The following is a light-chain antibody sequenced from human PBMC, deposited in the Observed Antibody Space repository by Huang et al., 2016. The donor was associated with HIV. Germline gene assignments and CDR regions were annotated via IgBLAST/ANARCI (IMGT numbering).Light chain of an antibody. J-gene: IGKJ1*01. CDR2: LAS. CDR3: QQYNHYRT. V-gene: IGKV1-5*03. CDR1: QSVDNW. Sequence: DIQMTQSPSTLSASVGDTVTISCRASQSVDNWLAWFQQKPGKAPKLLIYLASSLETGVPAIFRGSGSGTEFTLTISGLQPDDFATYYCQQYNHYRTFGQGTKVEIK.